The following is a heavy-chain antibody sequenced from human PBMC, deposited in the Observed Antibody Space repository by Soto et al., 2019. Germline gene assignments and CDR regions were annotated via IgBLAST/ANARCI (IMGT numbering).Heavy chain of an antibody. D-gene: IGHD1-20*01. CDR3: AKGSNWNPYDHYYLGV. Sequence: GGSLRLSCAASGFTFSSYAMSWVRQAPGQGLEWVSIISGSGGSTYHADSVKGRFTISRDNSKNPLYLQMDSLRVEDTAVYYCAKGSNWNPYDHYYLGVWGKGTTVTVSS. CDR2: ISGSGGST. CDR1: GFTFSSYA. J-gene: IGHJ6*03. V-gene: IGHV3-23*01.